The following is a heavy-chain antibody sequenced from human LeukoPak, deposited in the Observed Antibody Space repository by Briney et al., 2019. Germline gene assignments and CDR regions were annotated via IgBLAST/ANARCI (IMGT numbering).Heavy chain of an antibody. J-gene: IGHJ4*02. CDR1: GFTFSSHS. V-gene: IGHV3-21*01. Sequence: GGSLRLSCVASGFTFSSHSIIWIRQAPGMGLEWVSSISGRSTYMYYADSVKGRFTISRDNAKNSLYLQMNSLRAEDTAVYYCARDFGDSYGCSYFDYWGQGTLVTVSS. CDR2: ISGRSTYM. CDR3: ARDFGDSYGCSYFDY. D-gene: IGHD5-18*01.